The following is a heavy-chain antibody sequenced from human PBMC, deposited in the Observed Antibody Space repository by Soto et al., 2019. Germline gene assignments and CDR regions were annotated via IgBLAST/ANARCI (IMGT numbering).Heavy chain of an antibody. Sequence: QVQLQESGPGLVKPSQTLSLTCTVSGGSISSGGYYWSWIRQHPGKGLEWIGYIYYSGSTYYNPSLKSRVTISGDTSKNKFSLKLSSVTAADTAVYYCARSPEATVTAFDYWGQGTLVTVSS. J-gene: IGHJ4*02. CDR3: ARSPEATVTAFDY. CDR2: IYYSGST. V-gene: IGHV4-31*03. CDR1: GGSISSGGYY. D-gene: IGHD4-17*01.